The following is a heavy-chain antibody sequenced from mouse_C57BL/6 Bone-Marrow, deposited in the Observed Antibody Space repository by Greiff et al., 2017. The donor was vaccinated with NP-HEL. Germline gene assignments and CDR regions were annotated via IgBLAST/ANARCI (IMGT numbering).Heavy chain of an antibody. CDR2: IHPSDSDT. V-gene: IGHV1-74*01. Sequence: QVQLQQPGAELVKPGASVKVSCKASGYTFTSYWMHWVKQRPGQGLEWIGRIHPSDSDTNYNQKFKGKATLTVDTSSSTAYMQLSSLTSEDSAVYYCAKGSYYGSSAYWGQGTLVTVSA. CDR1: GYTFTSYW. CDR3: AKGSYYGSSAY. J-gene: IGHJ3*01. D-gene: IGHD1-1*01.